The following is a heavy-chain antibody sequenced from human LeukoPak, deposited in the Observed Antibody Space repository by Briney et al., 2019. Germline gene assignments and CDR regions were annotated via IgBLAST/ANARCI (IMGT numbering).Heavy chain of an antibody. D-gene: IGHD2-2*01. J-gene: IGHJ4*02. CDR2: INPNTGGT. Sequence: EASVKVSCKASGYTFTGYFVHWVRQAPGQGLRWMGWINPNTGGTNYAQKFQGRVTMTRDTSISTAYMELSRLRSDDTAVYYCATSRGYCSSTSCRDDYYFDYWGQGTLVTVSS. CDR3: ATSRGYCSSTSCRDDYYFDY. CDR1: GYTFTGYF. V-gene: IGHV1-2*02.